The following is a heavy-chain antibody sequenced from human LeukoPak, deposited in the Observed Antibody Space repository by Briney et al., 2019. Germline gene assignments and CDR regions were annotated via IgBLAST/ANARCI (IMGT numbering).Heavy chain of an antibody. CDR2: INHSGST. D-gene: IGHD1-7*01. J-gene: IGHJ5*02. CDR3: ARYVGGTGTSYWFDP. V-gene: IGHV4-34*01. Sequence: SETLSLTCAVYGGSFSGYYWSWIRQPPGKGLEWIGEINHSGSTYYNPSLKSRVTISVDTSKNQFSLKLSSVTAADTAVYYCARYVGGTGTSYWFDPWGQGTLVTVSS. CDR1: GGSFSGYY.